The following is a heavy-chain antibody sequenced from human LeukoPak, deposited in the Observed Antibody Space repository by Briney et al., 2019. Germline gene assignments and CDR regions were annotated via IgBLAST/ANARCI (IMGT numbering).Heavy chain of an antibody. D-gene: IGHD3-16*01. CDR3: ARHLPPYVHIDI. CDR1: GGSISSYF. J-gene: IGHJ3*02. Sequence: SETLSLTCTVSGGSISSYFWSWIRQPAGKGLEWIGRIYTSGITNYNPSLKSRVTISVNMSKNQFSLKLDSVTATGTAVYYCARHLPPYVHIDIWGQGTEVTVSS. CDR2: IYTSGIT. V-gene: IGHV4-4*07.